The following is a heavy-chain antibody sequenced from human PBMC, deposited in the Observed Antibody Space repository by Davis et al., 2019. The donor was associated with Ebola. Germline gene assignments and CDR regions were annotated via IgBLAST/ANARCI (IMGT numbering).Heavy chain of an antibody. V-gene: IGHV1-3*01. CDR2: INGGNGDT. J-gene: IGHJ6*02. Sequence: AASVKVSCKTSGYIFTRYSIYWVRQAPGEGLEWVGWINGGNGDTKCSQKFQDRVTFTRDTSASTAYMELSSLRSEDTAVYYCARDEDVWGQGTTVTVSS. CDR1: GYIFTRYS. CDR3: ARDEDV.